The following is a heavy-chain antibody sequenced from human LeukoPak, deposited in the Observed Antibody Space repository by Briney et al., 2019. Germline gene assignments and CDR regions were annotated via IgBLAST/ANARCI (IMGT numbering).Heavy chain of an antibody. CDR2: IHYSGTT. D-gene: IGHD6-6*01. Sequence: SETLSLTCTVSGGSISAYYWSWIRQPPGKGLEWIGYIHYSGTTNYYPSLKSRVTIALDTSKNQFSLKLNSVTAADTAVYYCTRFGTSSSRFFDQWGQGTLVTVSS. V-gene: IGHV4-59*01. CDR1: GGSISAYY. CDR3: TRFGTSSSRFFDQ. J-gene: IGHJ4*02.